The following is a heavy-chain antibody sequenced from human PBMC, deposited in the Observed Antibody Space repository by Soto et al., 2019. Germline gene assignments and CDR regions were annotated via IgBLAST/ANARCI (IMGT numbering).Heavy chain of an antibody. Sequence: SETLCLTCAVDGGSFSGYYWSWIRQPPGKGLEWIGEINHSGSTNYNPSLKSRVTISVDTSKNQFSLKLSSVTAADTAVYYCARAMIVVVVHFDYWGQGTLVTVSS. CDR3: ARAMIVVVVHFDY. CDR2: INHSGST. D-gene: IGHD3-22*01. J-gene: IGHJ4*02. CDR1: GGSFSGYY. V-gene: IGHV4-34*01.